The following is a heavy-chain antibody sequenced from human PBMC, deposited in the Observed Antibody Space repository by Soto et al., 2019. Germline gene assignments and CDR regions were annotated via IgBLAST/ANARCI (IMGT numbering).Heavy chain of an antibody. J-gene: IGHJ4*02. CDR1: GFAFRSYV. CDR2: TSYDGSNK. D-gene: IGHD3-16*01. V-gene: IGHV3-30*19. Sequence: QVQLVESGGGVVQPGTSLRLSCVGCGFAFRSYVIHWLRQAPGKGLEWVALTSYDGSNKYYDDSVKGRFTISRDNSRNTVDLQMDNLRLEDTALYYCARWGTTGGLDVWGQGTLVSVSS. CDR3: ARWGTTGGLDV.